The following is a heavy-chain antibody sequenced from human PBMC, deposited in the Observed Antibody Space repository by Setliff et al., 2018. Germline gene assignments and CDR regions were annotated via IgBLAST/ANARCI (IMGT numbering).Heavy chain of an antibody. D-gene: IGHD1-1*01. CDR1: GGSINNYY. V-gene: IGHV4-4*07. CDR3: ARTGTYRYFDY. CDR2: VYSNVGT. Sequence: SETLSLTCTVSGGSINNYYWSWIRQPAGKGLEWIGRVYSNVGTNFNPSLKSRVTMSVDASKNQISLKLMSVTAADTAVYYCARTGTYRYFDYWGQGALVTVSS. J-gene: IGHJ4*02.